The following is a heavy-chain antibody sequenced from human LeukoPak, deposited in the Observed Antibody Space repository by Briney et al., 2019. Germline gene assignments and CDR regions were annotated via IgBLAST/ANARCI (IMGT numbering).Heavy chain of an antibody. CDR2: ISYDGSNK. CDR3: ARVEGEQWLVQLGAFDI. D-gene: IGHD6-19*01. Sequence: GGSLRLSCAASGFTFSSYAMHWVRQAPGEGLEWVAVISYDGSNKYYADSVKGRFTISRDNSKNTLYLQMNSLRAEDTAVYYCARVEGEQWLVQLGAFDIWGQGTMVTVSS. J-gene: IGHJ3*02. CDR1: GFTFSSYA. V-gene: IGHV3-30-3*01.